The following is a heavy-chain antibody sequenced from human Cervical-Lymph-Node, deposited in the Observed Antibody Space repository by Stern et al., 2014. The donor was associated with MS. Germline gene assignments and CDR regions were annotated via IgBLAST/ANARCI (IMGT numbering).Heavy chain of an antibody. Sequence: VQLEESGAEVEKPGASVKVSCKASAYIFTDYYLPWVRLAPGQGLEWMGRINPYSGGTSYAQSFQGRVPLSTDTAITTAYMDLSRLTSDDTAVYYCTRALRIADRPSPGGHWFDPWGQGTLVIVSS. D-gene: IGHD6-6*01. CDR1: AYIFTDYY. CDR2: INPYSGGT. V-gene: IGHV1-2*02. J-gene: IGHJ5*02. CDR3: TRALRIADRPSPGGHWFDP.